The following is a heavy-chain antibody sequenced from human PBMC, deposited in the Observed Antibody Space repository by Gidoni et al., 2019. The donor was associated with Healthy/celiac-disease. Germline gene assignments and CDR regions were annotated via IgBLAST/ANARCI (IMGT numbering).Heavy chain of an antibody. CDR2: IIPILGIA. D-gene: IGHD5-18*01. CDR1: GGTFSSYA. CDR3: ASVGYSYGSGLAQDY. Sequence: QVQLVQSGAEVKKPGSSVKVSCKASGGTFSSYAISWVRQAPGQGLEWMGRIIPILGIANYAQKFQGRVTITADKSTSTAYMELSSLRSEDTAVYYCASVGYSYGSGLAQDYWGQGTLVTVSS. J-gene: IGHJ4*02. V-gene: IGHV1-69*09.